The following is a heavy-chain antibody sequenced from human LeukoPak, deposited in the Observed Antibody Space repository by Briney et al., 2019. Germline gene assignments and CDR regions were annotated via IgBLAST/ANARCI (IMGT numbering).Heavy chain of an antibody. CDR3: ARVGSARGWYFDL. V-gene: IGHV4-34*09. CDR2: IYYSGST. Sequence: SETLSLTCAVYGGSFSAYYWSWIRQPPGKGLEWIGYIYYSGSTYYNPSLKSRVTTSVDTSKNQFSLKLTSVTAADTAVYYCARVGSARGWYFDLWGRGTLVTVSS. CDR1: GGSFSAYY. J-gene: IGHJ2*01. D-gene: IGHD2-15*01.